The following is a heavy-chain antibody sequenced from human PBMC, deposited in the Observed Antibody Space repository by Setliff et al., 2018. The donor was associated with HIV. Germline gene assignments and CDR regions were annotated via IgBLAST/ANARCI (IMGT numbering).Heavy chain of an antibody. D-gene: IGHD2-2*01. J-gene: IGHJ6*02. CDR2: IHTSGST. V-gene: IGHV4-61*02. CDR3: ARDRIVVVPAAISYYSYGMDV. Sequence: SETLSLTCTVSGGSISSGSYYWSWIRQPAGKGLEWIGRIHTSGSTNYNPSLKSRVTISVDTSKNQFSLKLSSVTAADTAVYYCARDRIVVVPAAISYYSYGMDVWGQGTTVTVSS. CDR1: GGSISSGSYY.